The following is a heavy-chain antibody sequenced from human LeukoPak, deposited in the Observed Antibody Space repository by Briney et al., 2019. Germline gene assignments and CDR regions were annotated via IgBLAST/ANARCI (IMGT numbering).Heavy chain of an antibody. CDR1: GGTFSSYA. CDR3: ARGLQNYYYMDV. D-gene: IGHD4-11*01. Sequence: SVKVSCKASGGTFSSYAISWVRQAPGQGLEWMGGIIPIFGTANYAQKFQGRVTITTDESTSTAYMELSSLRSEDTAVYYCARGLQNYYYMDVWGKGTTVTVSS. V-gene: IGHV1-69*05. CDR2: IIPIFGTA. J-gene: IGHJ6*03.